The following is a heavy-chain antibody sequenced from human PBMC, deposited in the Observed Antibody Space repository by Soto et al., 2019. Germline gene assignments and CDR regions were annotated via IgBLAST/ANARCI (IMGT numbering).Heavy chain of an antibody. CDR2: IFYSGST. J-gene: IGHJ6*02. CDR1: GGSINAFF. Sequence: SETRSRTCTVSGGSINAFFWSWVRQPPGKGLESIGYIFYSGSTNYNPSLKSRVTISLDTSKTQFSLNLTSVTAADTAVYYCATQTGLYYYGMDVWGQGTTVTVSS. V-gene: IGHV4-59*01. CDR3: ATQTGLYYYGMDV.